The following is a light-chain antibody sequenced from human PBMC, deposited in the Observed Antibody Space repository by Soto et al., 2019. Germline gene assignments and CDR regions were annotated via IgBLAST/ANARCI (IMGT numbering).Light chain of an antibody. CDR2: DAS. Sequence: EIVLTQSPATLSLSPGERATLSCRASQSVSSYLAWFQQKPGQAPRLLIYDASNRATGIPARFSGSGSGTDFTLHIRRLGPEDFAVYYCQQRSNWPRTLGQGTKLEIK. CDR3: QQRSNWPRT. V-gene: IGKV3-11*01. CDR1: QSVSSY. J-gene: IGKJ2*01.